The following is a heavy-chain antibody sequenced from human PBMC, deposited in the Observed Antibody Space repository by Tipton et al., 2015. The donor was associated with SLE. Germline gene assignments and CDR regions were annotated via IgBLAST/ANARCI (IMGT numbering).Heavy chain of an antibody. CDR3: ARGSRVGEELQY. Sequence: TLSLTCTVSGGSISSFSWTWIRQPPGKGLEWMGYIYNSVPGNYNPSLKSRLTISVDTSKNEFSLRLKTVTAADTAVYYCARGSRVGEELQYWGQGALVTVSS. J-gene: IGHJ4*02. CDR2: IYNSVPG. V-gene: IGHV4-59*01. D-gene: IGHD3-16*01. CDR1: GGSISSFS.